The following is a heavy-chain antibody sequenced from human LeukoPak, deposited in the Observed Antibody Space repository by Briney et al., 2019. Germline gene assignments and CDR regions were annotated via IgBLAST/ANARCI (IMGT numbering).Heavy chain of an antibody. V-gene: IGHV3-43*02. D-gene: IGHD2-8*01. Sequence: GGSLRLSCAASGFTFDDYAMHWVRQSPGKGLEWVSLISGDGGSTYYADSVRGRFTISRDNSKNSLYLQMNSLRTEDTALYYCAIDILYYWFDPWGQGTLVTVSS. CDR3: AIDILYYWFDP. CDR1: GFTFDDYA. CDR2: ISGDGGST. J-gene: IGHJ5*02.